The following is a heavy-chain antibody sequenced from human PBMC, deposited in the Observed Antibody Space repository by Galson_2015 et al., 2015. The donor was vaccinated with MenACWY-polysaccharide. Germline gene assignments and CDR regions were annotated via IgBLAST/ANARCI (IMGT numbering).Heavy chain of an antibody. CDR2: IFYTGST. J-gene: IGHJ4*02. V-gene: IGHV4-59*02. CDR3: ARGRALTDY. CDR1: GGSVKNSY. Sequence: SETLSLTCSLSGGSVKNSYWSWFRQPPGKGLEWIGYIFYTGSTTYNPSLTSRVTISIDASESHFSLNLTSVTAADTAVYYCARGRALTDYWGQGTLVTVSS.